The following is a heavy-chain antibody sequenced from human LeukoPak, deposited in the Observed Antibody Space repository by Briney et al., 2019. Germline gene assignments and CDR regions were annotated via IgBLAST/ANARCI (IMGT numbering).Heavy chain of an antibody. D-gene: IGHD4-17*01. CDR1: GFTFSSYA. CDR2: ISYDGSNK. J-gene: IGHJ4*02. V-gene: IGHV3-30*01. CDR3: ARDMAYGDYGY. Sequence: GGSLRLSCAASGFTFSSYAMHWVRQAPGKGLEWVAVISYDGSNKYYADSVKGRFTISRDNSKNTLYLQMHSLRAEDTAAYYFARDMAYGDYGYWGQGTLVTVSS.